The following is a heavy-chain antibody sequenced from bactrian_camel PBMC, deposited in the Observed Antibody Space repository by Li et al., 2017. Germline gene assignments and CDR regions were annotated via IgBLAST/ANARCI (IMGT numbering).Heavy chain of an antibody. CDR1: GFTFSSYW. CDR3: VRDFGITGYWLGY. Sequence: HVQLVESGGGLVQPGGSLRLVCAASGFTFSSYWIYWVRQAPGKGLEWVSSINSSSGTTYYADSVKGRFTIPRDNARNTVYLQMNSLKSEDTAVYYCVRDFGITGYWLGYWGQGTQVTVS. D-gene: IGHD3*01. CDR2: INSSSGTT. J-gene: IGHJ4*01. V-gene: IGHV3S1*01.